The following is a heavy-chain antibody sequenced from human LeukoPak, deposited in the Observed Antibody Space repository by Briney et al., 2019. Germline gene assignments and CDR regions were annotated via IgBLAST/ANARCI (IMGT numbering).Heavy chain of an antibody. V-gene: IGHV4-34*01. CDR2: INHSGST. Sequence: PSETLSLICAVYGGSFSGYYWSWNRQPPGKGLEWIGEINHSGSTNYNPSLKSRVTISVDTSKNQFSLKLSSVTAADTAVYYCAREGHYSSSLYKYFQHWGQGTLVTVSS. J-gene: IGHJ1*01. CDR1: GGSFSGYY. CDR3: AREGHYSSSLYKYFQH. D-gene: IGHD6-13*01.